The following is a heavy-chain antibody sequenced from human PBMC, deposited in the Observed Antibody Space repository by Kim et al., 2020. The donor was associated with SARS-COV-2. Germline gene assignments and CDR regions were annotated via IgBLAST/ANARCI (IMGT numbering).Heavy chain of an antibody. CDR2: IDTDGSIT. J-gene: IGHJ6*01. CDR1: GFAFGPYS. D-gene: IGHD1-1*01. Sequence: GGSLRLSCAASGFAFGPYSMRWVRQVPGQGLMWVSQIDTDGSITTYAEAVLGRFSISRDTDKYILQLLKSLRADDTASKYYARGDNIQTAGLWSQAGMDV. V-gene: IGHV3-74*01. CDR3: ARGDNIQTAGLWSQAGMDV.